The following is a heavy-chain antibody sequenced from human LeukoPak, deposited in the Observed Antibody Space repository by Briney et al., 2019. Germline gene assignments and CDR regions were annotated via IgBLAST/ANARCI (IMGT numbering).Heavy chain of an antibody. CDR1: GGSISSYY. D-gene: IGHD6-19*01. J-gene: IGHJ3*02. CDR2: IYYSGST. CDR3: ARAAVAGPYAFDI. Sequence: SGTLSLTCTVSGGSISSYYWSWIRQPPGKGLEWIGYIYYSGSTNYNPSLKSRVTISVDTSKNQFSLKLSSVTAADTAVYYCARAAVAGPYAFDIWGQGTMVTVSS. V-gene: IGHV4-59*01.